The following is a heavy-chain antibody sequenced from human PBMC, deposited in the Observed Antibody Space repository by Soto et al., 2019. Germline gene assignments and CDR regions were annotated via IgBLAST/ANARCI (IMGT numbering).Heavy chain of an antibody. Sequence: SETLSLTCAVSGGSISSSNCSSWVRQPPGKGLEWIGEIYHSGSTNFNPSLKSRVTISVDKSKNQFSLKLNSVTAADTAVYYCARVSGSYYYGMDVWGQGTTVTVSS. CDR1: GGSISSSNC. CDR3: ARVSGSYYYGMDV. J-gene: IGHJ6*02. V-gene: IGHV4-4*02. CDR2: IYHSGST.